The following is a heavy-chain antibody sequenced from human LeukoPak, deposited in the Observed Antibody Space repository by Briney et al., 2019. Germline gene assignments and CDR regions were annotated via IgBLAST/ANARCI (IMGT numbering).Heavy chain of an antibody. CDR3: AKGRYGSSRYPFDY. CDR1: GFTFSGCA. CDR2: ISGGGGST. Sequence: GGSLRLSCAASGFTFSGCAMGWVRHAPGKGLELVSVISGGGGSTYYADSVKGRFTISRDNSKNTLYLQMNSLRAEDTAVYYCAKGRYGSSRYPFDYWGQGTLVTVSS. D-gene: IGHD6-13*01. J-gene: IGHJ4*02. V-gene: IGHV3-23*01.